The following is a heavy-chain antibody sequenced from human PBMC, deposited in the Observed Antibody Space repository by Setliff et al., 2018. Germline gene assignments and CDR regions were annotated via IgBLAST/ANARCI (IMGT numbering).Heavy chain of an antibody. V-gene: IGHV4-39*07. D-gene: IGHD2-15*01. CDR1: GGSISSSNYY. J-gene: IGHJ4*02. CDR3: ARILGYCSGGSCYVPY. Sequence: SETLSLTCTVSGGSISSSNYYWGWIRPPPGKGLEWIGNIYYGGSAYYNPSLKSRVTISVDTSKNQFSLKLSSVTAADTAMYYCARILGYCSGGSCYVPYWGQGTLVTVSS. CDR2: IYYGGSA.